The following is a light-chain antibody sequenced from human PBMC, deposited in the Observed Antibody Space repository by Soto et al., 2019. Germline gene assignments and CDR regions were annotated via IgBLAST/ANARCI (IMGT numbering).Light chain of an antibody. CDR3: QQYNYWPRT. Sequence: EIVMTQSPATLSVSPGERATLSCRTSQSVSSNLAWYQQKPGQAPRLLIYGASTRATCIPARFSGSGSGTEFTLTISSLQAEDFAVYYCQQYNYWPRTFGHGTKVEIK. V-gene: IGKV3-15*01. CDR2: GAS. J-gene: IGKJ1*01. CDR1: QSVSSN.